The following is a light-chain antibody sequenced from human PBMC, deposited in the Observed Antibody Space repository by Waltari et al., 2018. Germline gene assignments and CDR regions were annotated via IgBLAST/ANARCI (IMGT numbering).Light chain of an antibody. J-gene: IGLJ2*01. CDR1: GSNIGAGYA. V-gene: IGLV1-40*01. Sequence: QSVLTQPPSVSGAPGQRVTISCTGSGSNIGAGYAVHWYQQLPGKAPKLPIYGTSTRPLGVPDRYFCCQSGTSASLASTGLQAEDEADYYCQSYDTSLSVVFGGGTKLTVL. CDR3: QSYDTSLSVV. CDR2: GTS.